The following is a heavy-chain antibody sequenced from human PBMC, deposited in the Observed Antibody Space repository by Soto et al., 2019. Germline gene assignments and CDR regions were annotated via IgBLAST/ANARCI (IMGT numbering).Heavy chain of an antibody. CDR3: ARDSSGWSNAFDI. J-gene: IGHJ3*02. Sequence: SVKVSCKASGGTFSSYAISWVRQAPGQGLEWMGGIIPICGGANYAQKFQGRVTMTRDASTSTAYMELSRLRSEDTAVYYCARDSSGWSNAFDIWGQGTMVTVSS. D-gene: IGHD6-19*01. V-gene: IGHV1-69*05. CDR2: IIPICGGA. CDR1: GGTFSSYA.